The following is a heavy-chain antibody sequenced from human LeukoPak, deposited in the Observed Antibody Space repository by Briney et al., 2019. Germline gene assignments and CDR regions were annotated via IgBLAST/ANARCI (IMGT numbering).Heavy chain of an antibody. D-gene: IGHD4-23*01. CDR2: IYYSGST. Sequence: SETLSLTCTVSGGSISSGDYYWSWIRQPPGKGLEWIGYIYYSGSTYYNPSLKSRVTISVDTSRNQFSLKLSSVTAADTAVYYCAREVSRWPYYFDYWGQGTLVTVSS. CDR1: GGSISSGDYY. J-gene: IGHJ4*02. CDR3: AREVSRWPYYFDY. V-gene: IGHV4-30-4*01.